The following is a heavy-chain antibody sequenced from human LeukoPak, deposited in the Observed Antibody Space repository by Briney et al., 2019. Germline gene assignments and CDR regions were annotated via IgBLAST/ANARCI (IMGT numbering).Heavy chain of an antibody. Sequence: ASVKVSCTASGYTFTSYGISWVRQAPGQGLEWMGWISVYNGNTNYAQKLQGRVTMTTDTSTSTAYMELRSLRSGDTAVYYCAREPIWAFGGVIDPFDPWGQGTLVTVSS. CDR1: GYTFTSYG. J-gene: IGHJ5*02. CDR3: AREPIWAFGGVIDPFDP. CDR2: ISVYNGNT. D-gene: IGHD3-16*02. V-gene: IGHV1-18*01.